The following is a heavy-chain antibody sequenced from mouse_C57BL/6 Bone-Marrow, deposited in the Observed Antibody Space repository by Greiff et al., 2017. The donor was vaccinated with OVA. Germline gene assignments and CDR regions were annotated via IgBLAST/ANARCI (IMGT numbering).Heavy chain of an antibody. V-gene: IGHV5-12*01. Sequence: EVQRVESGGGLVQPGGSLKLSCAASGFTFSDYYMYWVRQTPEKRLEWVAYISNGGGSTYYPDTVKGRFTISRDNAKNTLYLQMSRLKSEDTAMYYCASRYYYGSSYYAMDYWGQGTSVTVSS. CDR2: ISNGGGST. CDR3: ASRYYYGSSYYAMDY. CDR1: GFTFSDYY. D-gene: IGHD1-1*01. J-gene: IGHJ4*01.